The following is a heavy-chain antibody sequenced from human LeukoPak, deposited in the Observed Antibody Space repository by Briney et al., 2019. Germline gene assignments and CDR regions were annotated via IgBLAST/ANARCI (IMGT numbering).Heavy chain of an antibody. V-gene: IGHV4-59*01. J-gene: IGHJ6*02. Sequence: TPSETLSLTCTVSGGSITRYYWTWIRQPPGKGLEWIGYIFSNGSTNYNPSLKSRVAISLDTSKRQFSLRRTSVTAADTAVYYCARDGCSSTSCYSDYYYGMDVWGQGTTVTVSS. CDR2: IFSNGST. D-gene: IGHD2-2*01. CDR3: ARDGCSSTSCYSDYYYGMDV. CDR1: GGSITRYY.